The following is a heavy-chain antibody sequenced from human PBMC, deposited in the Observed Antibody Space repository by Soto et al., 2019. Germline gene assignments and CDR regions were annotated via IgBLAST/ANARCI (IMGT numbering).Heavy chain of an antibody. CDR1: GGSTSGYY. CDR2: IYTSGST. D-gene: IGHD1-26*01. V-gene: IGHV4-4*07. Sequence: SETLSLTCTVSGGSTSGYYWSWIRQPAGKGLEWIGRIYTSGSTNYNPSPKSRVTMSVDTSKSQFSLKLSSVTAADTAVYYCARSGGSFNFDYWGQGTLVTVSS. J-gene: IGHJ4*02. CDR3: ARSGGSFNFDY.